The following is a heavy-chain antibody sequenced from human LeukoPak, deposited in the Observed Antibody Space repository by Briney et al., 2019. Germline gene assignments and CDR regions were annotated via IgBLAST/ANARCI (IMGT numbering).Heavy chain of an antibody. CDR1: GYTFSSNY. J-gene: IGHJ3*02. Sequence: GASVKVSCKASGYTFSSNYMHWVRQAPGQGLEWMGIINPNSGGTNYAQKFQGRVTMTRDTSISTAYMELSRLRSDDTAVYYCARGRMTTVTTLAFDIWGQGTMVTVSS. V-gene: IGHV1-2*02. CDR3: ARGRMTTVTTLAFDI. D-gene: IGHD4-17*01. CDR2: INPNSGGT.